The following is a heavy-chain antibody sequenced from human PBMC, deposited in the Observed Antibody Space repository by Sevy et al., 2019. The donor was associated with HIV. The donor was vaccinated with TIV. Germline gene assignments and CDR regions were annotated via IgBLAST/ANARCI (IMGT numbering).Heavy chain of an antibody. Sequence: GGSLRLSCAASGFTVSSNYMIWVRQAPGKGLEWVSLIYSEGTKNYADSVMGRFTISRDNSKNTLYLQMNSLRAEGTAVYYCAIASVSLVIAKDAFHIWGQGTMVTVSS. V-gene: IGHV3-53*01. CDR1: GFTVSSNY. CDR3: AIASVSLVIAKDAFHI. CDR2: IYSEGTK. D-gene: IGHD2-21*01. J-gene: IGHJ3*02.